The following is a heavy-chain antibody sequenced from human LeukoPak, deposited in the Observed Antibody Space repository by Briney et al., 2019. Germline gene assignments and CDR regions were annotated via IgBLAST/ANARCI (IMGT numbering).Heavy chain of an antibody. D-gene: IGHD1-1*01. Sequence: ASVKVSCKASGGTFSSYAISWVRQAPGQGLEWMGRIIPILGIANYAQKFQGRVTITADKSTSTAYMELSSLRSEDTAVYYCARDTGQSRYYYGMDVWGQGTLVTVSS. V-gene: IGHV1-69*04. CDR1: GGTFSSYA. J-gene: IGHJ6*02. CDR3: ARDTGQSRYYYGMDV. CDR2: IIPILGIA.